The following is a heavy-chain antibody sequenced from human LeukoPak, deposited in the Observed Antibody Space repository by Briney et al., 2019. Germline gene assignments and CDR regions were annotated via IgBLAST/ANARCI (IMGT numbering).Heavy chain of an antibody. Sequence: SETLSLTCTVSGGSISSYYWSWIRQPPGKGLEWIGYIYYSGSTNYNPSLKSRVTMSVDTSKNQFSLKLSSVTAADTAVYYCASEYSSSWYPLGYMDVWGKGTTVTISS. D-gene: IGHD6-13*01. J-gene: IGHJ6*03. CDR1: GGSISSYY. V-gene: IGHV4-59*12. CDR3: ASEYSSSWYPLGYMDV. CDR2: IYYSGST.